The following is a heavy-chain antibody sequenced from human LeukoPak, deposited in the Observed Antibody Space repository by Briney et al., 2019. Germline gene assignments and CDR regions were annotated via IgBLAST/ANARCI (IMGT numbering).Heavy chain of an antibody. CDR3: ATKLHSSGWANDAFDI. V-gene: IGHV4-34*01. CDR1: GGSFSGYY. D-gene: IGHD6-19*01. Sequence: SETLSLTCAVYGGSFSGYYWSRIRQPPGKGLEWIGEINHSGSTNYNPSLKSRVTISVDTSKNQFSLKLSSVTAADTAVYYCATKLHSSGWANDAFDIWGQGTMVTVSS. CDR2: INHSGST. J-gene: IGHJ3*02.